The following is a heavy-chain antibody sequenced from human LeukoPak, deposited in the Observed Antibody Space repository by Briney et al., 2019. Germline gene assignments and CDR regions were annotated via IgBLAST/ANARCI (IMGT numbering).Heavy chain of an antibody. D-gene: IGHD5-12*01. Sequence: GGSLDPSGAPSGFPFITNRMNWFRKAPGKGLKWVSSISGSSSYTFYADSVRGRFTISRDNAKNSLYLQMNSLRAEDTAVYYCARGTTGGYSPSHWGQGTLVTVSS. CDR3: ARGTTGGYSPSH. V-gene: IGHV3-21*01. CDR2: ISGSSSYT. J-gene: IGHJ4*02. CDR1: GFPFITNR.